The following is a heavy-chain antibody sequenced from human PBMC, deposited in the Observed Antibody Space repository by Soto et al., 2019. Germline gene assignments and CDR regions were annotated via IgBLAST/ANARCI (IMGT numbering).Heavy chain of an antibody. CDR3: ARTFYDSSGSPNDAFDI. CDR2: IIPIFGTA. J-gene: IGHJ3*02. CDR1: GGTFSSYA. Sequence: QVQLVQSGAEVKKPGSSVKVSCKASGGTFSSYAISWVRQAPGQGLEWMGGIIPIFGTANYAQKFQGRVTITADESTSTAYMELSSLRSEYTAVYYCARTFYDSSGSPNDAFDIWGQGTMVTVSS. D-gene: IGHD3-22*01. V-gene: IGHV1-69*01.